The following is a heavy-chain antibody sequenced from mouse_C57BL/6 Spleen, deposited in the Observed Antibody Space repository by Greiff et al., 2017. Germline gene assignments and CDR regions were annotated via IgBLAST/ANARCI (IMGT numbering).Heavy chain of an antibody. J-gene: IGHJ3*01. Sequence: EVKLVESGGGLVKPGGSLKLSCAASGFTFSSYAMSWVRQTPEKRLAWVATISDGGSYTYSPDNVKGRFTISRDNAKNNLYLQMSHLKSEDTAMYYCARDESNSWFAYWGQGTLVTVSA. CDR3: ARDESNSWFAY. D-gene: IGHD2-5*01. V-gene: IGHV5-4*01. CDR2: ISDGGSYT. CDR1: GFTFSSYA.